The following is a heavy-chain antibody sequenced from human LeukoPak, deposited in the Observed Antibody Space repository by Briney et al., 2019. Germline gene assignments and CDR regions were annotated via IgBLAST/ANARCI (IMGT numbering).Heavy chain of an antibody. D-gene: IGHD1-7*01. Sequence: ASVKVSCKAAGYTFTSYAMNWVRQGPGQGLEWMGWINTNTGNPTYARGFTGRFVFSLDTSVSTAYLQISSLKAEDTAVYYCARGTTPARDYYYMDVWGKGTTVTVSS. J-gene: IGHJ6*03. CDR1: GYTFTSYA. CDR3: ARGTTPARDYYYMDV. V-gene: IGHV7-4-1*02. CDR2: INTNTGNP.